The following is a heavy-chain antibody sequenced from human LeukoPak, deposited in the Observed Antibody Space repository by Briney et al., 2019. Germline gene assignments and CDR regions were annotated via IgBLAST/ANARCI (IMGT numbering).Heavy chain of an antibody. CDR2: IYYSGST. V-gene: IGHV4-59*01. D-gene: IGHD2-2*01. CDR1: GGSISSYY. Sequence: SETLSLTCTVSGGSISSYYWSWIRQPPGKGLEWIGYIYYSGSTNYNPSLKSRVTISVDTSKDQFSLKLSSVTAADTAVYYCASDGEYCSSTSCSSNWFDPWGQGTLVTVSS. J-gene: IGHJ5*02. CDR3: ASDGEYCSSTSCSSNWFDP.